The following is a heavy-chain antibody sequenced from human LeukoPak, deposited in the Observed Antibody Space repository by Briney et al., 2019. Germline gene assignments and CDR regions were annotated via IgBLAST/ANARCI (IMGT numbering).Heavy chain of an antibody. V-gene: IGHV1-2*02. J-gene: IGHJ4*02. CDR2: INPNTGGT. CDR1: GYTFTGYY. D-gene: IGHD3-22*01. Sequence: ASVKVSCKASGYTFTGYYMHWVRQAPGQGLEWMGWINPNTGGTNYAQKFQGRVTMTRDTSITTAYMELTWLGSDDTAVYYCARDRGRGYNYDSGDFDFWGQGTLVTVSS. CDR3: ARDRGRGYNYDSGDFDF.